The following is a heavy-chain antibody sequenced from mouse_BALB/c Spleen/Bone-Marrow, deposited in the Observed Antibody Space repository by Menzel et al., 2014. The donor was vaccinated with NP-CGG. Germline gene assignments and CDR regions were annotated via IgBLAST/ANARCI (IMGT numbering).Heavy chain of an antibody. Sequence: QVHLKQSGAELTQPGVSVTMSCEASGYTFSNYWIHWIKQRPGQGLEWIGYINPGTGYTDCNPNFKDKATLTADKSYNTAYMQLSSLTSEDSSVYYCARETGTYVMDYWGQGTSVTVAS. CDR3: ARETGTYVMDY. V-gene: IGHV1-7*01. J-gene: IGHJ4*01. CDR2: INPGTGYT. CDR1: GYTFSNYW. D-gene: IGHD4-1*01.